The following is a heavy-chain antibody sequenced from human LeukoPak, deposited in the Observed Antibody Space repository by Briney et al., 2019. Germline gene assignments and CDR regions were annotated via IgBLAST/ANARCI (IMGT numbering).Heavy chain of an antibody. V-gene: IGHV3-23*01. CDR2: ISGSGVNT. D-gene: IGHD2-15*01. CDR1: GFTFSSYG. Sequence: GGTLRLSCAASGFTFSSYGMNWVRQAPGKGLEWVSAISGSGVNTYYADSVKGRFTISRDNSKNTLYLQMNSLRAEDTAVYYCAKHVGVVVVAVADYWGQGTLVTVSS. CDR3: AKHVGVVVVAVADY. J-gene: IGHJ4*02.